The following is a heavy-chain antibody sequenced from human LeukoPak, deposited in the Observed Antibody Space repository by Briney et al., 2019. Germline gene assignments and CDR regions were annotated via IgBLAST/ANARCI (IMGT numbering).Heavy chain of an antibody. Sequence: GGSLRLSCAASGFTFSSYAMSWVRQAPGKGLEWVSAISGSGGSTYYADSVKGRFTISRDNSKNTLYLQMNSLRAEDTAVYYCAKDLRSEDYDFWSGNWFDPWGQGTLVTVSS. J-gene: IGHJ5*02. CDR1: GFTFSSYA. CDR3: AKDLRSEDYDFWSGNWFDP. CDR2: ISGSGGST. D-gene: IGHD3-3*01. V-gene: IGHV3-23*01.